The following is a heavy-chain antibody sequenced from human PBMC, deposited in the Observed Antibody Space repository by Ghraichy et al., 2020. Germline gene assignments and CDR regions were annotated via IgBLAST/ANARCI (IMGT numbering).Heavy chain of an antibody. CDR2: VYTSGTT. CDR1: GGSVSSGIYY. CDR3: ARVPSAKWDLPYGMDV. V-gene: IGHV4-61*01. D-gene: IGHD1-26*01. J-gene: IGHJ6*04. Sequence: SQTLSLTCSVSGGSVSSGIYYWTWIRQTPGKGLEWIGFVYTSGTTNHNPSLKSRVAMSLDTSKNQFSLRLTSVTAADTGVYYCARVPSAKWDLPYGMDVWGKGTTVTVSS.